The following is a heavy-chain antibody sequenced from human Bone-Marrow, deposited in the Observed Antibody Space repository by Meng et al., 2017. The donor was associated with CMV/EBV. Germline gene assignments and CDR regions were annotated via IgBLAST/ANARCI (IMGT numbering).Heavy chain of an antibody. CDR1: GASMSGTDHY. V-gene: IGHV4-31*02. Sequence: VSGASMSGTDHYWAWIRHHPERGLEWIGYIHYTGSTLYNPSLRSRLTISIVTSKSQFTLNVTSVTAADTAVYYCVRELMAPAAIDFWGQGTLVTVSS. CDR2: IHYTGST. J-gene: IGHJ4*02. D-gene: IGHD6-13*01. CDR3: VRELMAPAAIDF.